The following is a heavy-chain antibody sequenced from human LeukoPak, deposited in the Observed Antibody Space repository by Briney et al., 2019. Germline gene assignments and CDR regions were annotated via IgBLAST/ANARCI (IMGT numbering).Heavy chain of an antibody. J-gene: IGHJ4*02. CDR1: GYTFTSYY. D-gene: IGHD3/OR15-3a*01. CDR3: ARVDGLTAYFDY. V-gene: IGHV1-46*01. CDR2: INPSGGST. Sequence: GASVKVSCKASGYTFTSYYMHWVRQAPGQGLEWMGIINPSGGSTSYAQKFQGRVTMTRDTSTSTVYMELSSLRSDDTAVYYCARVDGLTAYFDYWGQGTLVTVSS.